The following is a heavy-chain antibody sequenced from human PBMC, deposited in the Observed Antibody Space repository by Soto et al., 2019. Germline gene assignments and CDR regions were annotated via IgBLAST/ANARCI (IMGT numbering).Heavy chain of an antibody. Sequence: SETLSLTCSVSGGSISSSFWSWIRQPPGKELEWIGYISYSGSTTYNPSLKSRITLSVGTSKNQFSLRVASVTAADTAVYYCARGHRAMEYYYYYGMDVWGQGTTVTVSS. CDR1: GGSISSSF. CDR3: ARGHRAMEYYYYYGMDV. D-gene: IGHD5-18*01. V-gene: IGHV4-59*01. CDR2: ISYSGST. J-gene: IGHJ6*02.